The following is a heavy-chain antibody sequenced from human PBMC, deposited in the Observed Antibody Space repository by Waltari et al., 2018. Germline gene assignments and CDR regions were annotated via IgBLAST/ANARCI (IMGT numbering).Heavy chain of an antibody. Sequence: EVQLVESGGGLVQPGGSLRLSCAASGFTFSSYWMSWVRQAPGKGLEWVANRKQDGSEKYYVDSVKGRFTISRDNAKNSLYLQMNSLRAEDTAVYYCARAGRPWVYSSPYYFDYWGQGTLVTVSS. J-gene: IGHJ4*02. CDR2: RKQDGSEK. CDR3: ARAGRPWVYSSPYYFDY. CDR1: GFTFSSYW. D-gene: IGHD6-6*01. V-gene: IGHV3-7*01.